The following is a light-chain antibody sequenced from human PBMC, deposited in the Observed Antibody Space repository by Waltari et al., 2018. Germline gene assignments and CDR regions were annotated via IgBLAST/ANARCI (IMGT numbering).Light chain of an antibody. CDR3: CSYAGRATFAWV. CDR2: EVT. Sequence: QSALTQPASVSGSPGQSITISCPGTSSDFASHTLLTWVQQPPVKAPKLIIFEVTQRPSGIADRFSRSRSVPTASLTISGLQAEDEADYYCCSYAGRATFAWVFGGGTKLTVL. J-gene: IGLJ3*02. CDR1: SSDFASHTL. V-gene: IGLV2-23*02.